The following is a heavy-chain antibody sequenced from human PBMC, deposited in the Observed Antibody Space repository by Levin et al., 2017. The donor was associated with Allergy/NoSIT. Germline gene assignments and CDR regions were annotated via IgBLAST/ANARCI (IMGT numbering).Heavy chain of an antibody. V-gene: IGHV3-13*04. Sequence: GGSLRLSCAASGFTFSSYDMHWVRQATGKGLEWVSAIGTAGDTYYPGSVKGRFTISRVNAKNSLYLQMNSLRAGDTAVYYCARGGSGSYTGYFDYWGQGTLVTVSS. CDR1: GFTFSSYD. D-gene: IGHD3-10*01. CDR3: ARGGSGSYTGYFDY. J-gene: IGHJ4*02. CDR2: IGTAGDT.